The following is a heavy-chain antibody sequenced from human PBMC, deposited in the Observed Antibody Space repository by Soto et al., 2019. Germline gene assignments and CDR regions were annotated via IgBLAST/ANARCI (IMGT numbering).Heavy chain of an antibody. CDR2: IFPSDSVT. Sequence: GESLKISCKSSGYTFTNYWIGWVRQVPGEGLEWMGFIFPSDSVTRYSPSFQGQVTISVDKSVDTTYLQWGSLKASDTAMYYCVRGMDRNSAGFWGQGTLVTVSS. CDR3: VRGMDRNSAGF. V-gene: IGHV5-51*01. CDR1: GYTFTNYW. J-gene: IGHJ4*02. D-gene: IGHD2-2*03.